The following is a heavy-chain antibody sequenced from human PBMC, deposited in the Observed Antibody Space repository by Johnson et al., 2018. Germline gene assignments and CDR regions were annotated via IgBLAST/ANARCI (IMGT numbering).Heavy chain of an antibody. CDR2: ISYDGSNK. D-gene: IGHD6-25*01. J-gene: IGHJ3*01. CDR3: AGVRSTGTRSGWGRSDAFEL. Sequence: QLVESGGGVVQPGRSLRLSCAASGFTFSSYAMHWVRQAPGKGLEWVAVISYDGSNKYYADSVKGRFTISRDNSKNTRYLQMNSLRGEDTAVYYCAGVRSTGTRSGWGRSDAFELGGRGTMVTVS. V-gene: IGHV3-30-3*01. CDR1: GFTFSSYA.